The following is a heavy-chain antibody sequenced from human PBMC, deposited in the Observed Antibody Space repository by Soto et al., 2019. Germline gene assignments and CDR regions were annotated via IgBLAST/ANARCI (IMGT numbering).Heavy chain of an antibody. V-gene: IGHV4-59*08. CDR2: IYYTGTT. D-gene: IGHD3-22*01. J-gene: IGHJ4*02. CDR1: SGSIRDYY. CDR3: ARLGGYYQAFDS. Sequence: SETLSLTCTVSSGSIRDYYWGWIRQSPGKGLEWIGYIYYTGTTKYNPSLKSRVTISVDSSKSQSSLKLVSVTAADTAVYYCARLGGYYQAFDSWGQGTLVTVS.